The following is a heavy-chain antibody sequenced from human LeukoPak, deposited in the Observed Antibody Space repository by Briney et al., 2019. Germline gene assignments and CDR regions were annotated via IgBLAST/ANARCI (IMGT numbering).Heavy chain of an antibody. D-gene: IGHD3-10*01. Sequence: SETLSLTCTVFGGSISSYYWSWIRQPAGKGLEWIGRIHSSGSTNYNPSLKSRVTMSVDTPKNQFSLKLSSVTAADTAVYYCARDSREYGSGSYLGYWGQGTLVTVSS. CDR3: ARDSREYGSGSYLGY. V-gene: IGHV4-4*07. CDR1: GGSISSYY. J-gene: IGHJ4*02. CDR2: IHSSGST.